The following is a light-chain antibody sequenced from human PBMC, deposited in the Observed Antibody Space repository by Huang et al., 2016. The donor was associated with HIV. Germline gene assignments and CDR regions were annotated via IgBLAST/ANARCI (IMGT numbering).Light chain of an antibody. CDR3: QQYDNRPET. CDR1: QSVSAN. CDR2: GPA. J-gene: IGKJ1*01. Sequence: EIVMTQSPATLSVSPGERAPLSCRASQSVSANLAWYQQTPGQAPRRLIYGPATRATGIPARFSGSGAGTEYTLTISSRQSEDFAVYYCQQYDNRPETFGQGTKVEIK. V-gene: IGKV3-15*01.